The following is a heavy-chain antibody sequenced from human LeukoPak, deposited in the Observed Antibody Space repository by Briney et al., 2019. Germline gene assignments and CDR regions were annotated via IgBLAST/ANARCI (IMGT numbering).Heavy chain of an antibody. CDR2: INPNSGGT. J-gene: IGHJ4*02. Sequence: ASVKVSCKASGYTFTGYYMHWVRQAPGQGLEWMGWINPNSGGTNYAQKFQGRVTMTRDTSISTAYMELSRLRSDDTAVYYCARDKTAMVTSLGRDRGQGTLVTVSS. CDR1: GYTFTGYY. CDR3: ARDKTAMVTSLGRD. D-gene: IGHD5-18*01. V-gene: IGHV1-2*02.